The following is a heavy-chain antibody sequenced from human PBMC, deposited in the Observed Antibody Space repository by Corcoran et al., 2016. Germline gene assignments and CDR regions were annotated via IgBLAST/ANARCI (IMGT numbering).Heavy chain of an antibody. CDR2: TYYRSKWYN. Sequence: QVQLQQSGPGLVKPSQTLSLTCAISGDSVSSNSAAWNWIRQSPSRGLECLGRTYYRSKWYNDYAVSVKSRITINPDTSKNQFSLQLNSVTPEDTAVCYCAREEQQLEEFGFDPWGQGTLVTVSS. J-gene: IGHJ5*02. CDR1: GDSVSSNSAA. D-gene: IGHD6-13*01. CDR3: AREEQQLEEFGFDP. V-gene: IGHV6-1*01.